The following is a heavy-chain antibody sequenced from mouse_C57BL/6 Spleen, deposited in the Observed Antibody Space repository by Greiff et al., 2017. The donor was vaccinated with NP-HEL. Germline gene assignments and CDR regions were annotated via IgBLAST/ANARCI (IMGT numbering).Heavy chain of an antibody. J-gene: IGHJ2*01. V-gene: IGHV5-6*01. CDR1: GFTFSSYG. D-gene: IGHD1-1*02. CDR2: ISSGGSYT. CDR3: ARLGSYDYFDY. Sequence: EVKLMESGGDLVKPGGSLKLSCAASGFTFSSYGMSWVRQTPDKRLEWVATISSGGSYTYYPDSVKGRFTISRDNAKNTLYLQMSSLKSEDTAMYYCARLGSYDYFDYWGQGTTLTVSS.